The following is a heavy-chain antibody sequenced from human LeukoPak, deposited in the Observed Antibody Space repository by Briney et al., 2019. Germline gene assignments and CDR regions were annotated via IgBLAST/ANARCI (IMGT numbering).Heavy chain of an antibody. D-gene: IGHD3-22*01. J-gene: IGHJ3*02. CDR2: IYYSGST. CDR1: GGSISSYY. Sequence: SETLSLTCTVSGGSISSYYWSWIRQPPGKGLEWIGYIYYSGSTNYNPSLKSRVTISVDTSKNQFSLKLSSVTAADTAVYYCARESGYYDSSGSDAFDIWGQGTMVTVSS. CDR3: ARESGYYDSSGSDAFDI. V-gene: IGHV4-59*01.